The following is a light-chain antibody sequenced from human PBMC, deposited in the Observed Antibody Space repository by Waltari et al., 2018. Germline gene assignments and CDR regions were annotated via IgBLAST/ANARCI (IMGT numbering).Light chain of an antibody. CDR3: QSYDTSLSVV. V-gene: IGLV1-40*01. Sequence: HSVLTQPPSVSGAPGPRVSIPCPGSGSTIRAGSDVPWYQQHPGKAPKLLIYGTSTRPPGVPDRFFGSQSGTSASLAITARQAEDEAEYYCQSYDTSLSVVFGGGTKLTVL. CDR2: GTS. CDR1: GSTIRAGSD. J-gene: IGLJ2*01.